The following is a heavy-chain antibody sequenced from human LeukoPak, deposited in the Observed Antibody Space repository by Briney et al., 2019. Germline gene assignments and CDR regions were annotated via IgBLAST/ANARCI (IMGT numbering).Heavy chain of an antibody. J-gene: IGHJ4*02. Sequence: SETLSLTCTVSGGSISSYYWSWIRQPPGKGLEWIGYVFNSGGSNYNPSLQSRVTMSVDTSKNQFSLKLSSVTAADTAVYYCVRTLGGYTYGPFDYWGKGPVHPVSS. CDR1: GGSISSYY. CDR2: VFNSGGS. V-gene: IGHV4-59*01. D-gene: IGHD5-18*01. CDR3: VRTLGGYTYGPFDY.